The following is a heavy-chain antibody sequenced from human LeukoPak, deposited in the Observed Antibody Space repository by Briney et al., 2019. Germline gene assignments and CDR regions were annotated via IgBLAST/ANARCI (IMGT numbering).Heavy chain of an antibody. J-gene: IGHJ4*02. CDR2: ISGSGGST. Sequence: PGGSLRVSCAASGFTFSNYAMSWVRQAPGKGLEWVSGISGSGGSTSYADSVKGRFTISRDNSKNTLHLQMNSLRAEDTAVYYCAKEESLRFLEWLLHAFDYWGQGTLVTVSS. V-gene: IGHV3-23*01. D-gene: IGHD3-3*01. CDR3: AKEESLRFLEWLLHAFDY. CDR1: GFTFSNYA.